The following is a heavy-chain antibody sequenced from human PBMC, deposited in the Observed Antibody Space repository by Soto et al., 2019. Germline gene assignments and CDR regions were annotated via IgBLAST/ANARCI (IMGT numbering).Heavy chain of an antibody. J-gene: IGHJ4*02. CDR3: AKDRGKYYFDY. Sequence: GGSLRLSCAASGFTFSSYGMHWVRQAPGKGLEWVAVISYDGSNKYYADSVKGRFTISRDNSKNTLYLQMNSLRAEDTAVYYCAKDRGKYYFDYWGQGTLVTVSS. CDR2: ISYDGSNK. V-gene: IGHV3-30*18. D-gene: IGHD3-10*01. CDR1: GFTFSSYG.